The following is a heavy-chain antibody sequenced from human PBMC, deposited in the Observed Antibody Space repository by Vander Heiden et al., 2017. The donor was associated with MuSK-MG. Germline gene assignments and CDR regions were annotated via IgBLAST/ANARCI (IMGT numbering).Heavy chain of an antibody. CDR3: ARPSMGRGVIIPAFDI. CDR2: IYYSGST. J-gene: IGHJ3*02. CDR1: GGSISSSSYY. Sequence: QLQLQESGPGLVKPSETLSLTCTVSGGSISSSSYYWGWIRQPPGKGLEWIGSIYYSGSTYYNPSLKSRVTISVDTSKNQCSLKRSSVTAAETAVYYCARPSMGRGVIIPAFDIWGQGTMVTVSS. V-gene: IGHV4-39*01. D-gene: IGHD3-10*01.